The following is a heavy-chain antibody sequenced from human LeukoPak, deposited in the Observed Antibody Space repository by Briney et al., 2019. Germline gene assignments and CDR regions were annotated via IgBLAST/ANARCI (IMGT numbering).Heavy chain of an antibody. J-gene: IGHJ4*02. CDR1: GGSISSGDYH. V-gene: IGHV4-30-4*01. D-gene: IGHD6-13*01. Sequence: SETLSLTCTVSGGSISSGDYHWNWLRQPPGMGLEWIGFIHDSGSTLYNPSLKSRVTISVDTSKNQFSLKLSSVTAADTAVYYCARHFASSSWYARPYFDYWGQGTLVTVSS. CDR3: ARHFASSSWYARPYFDY. CDR2: IHDSGST.